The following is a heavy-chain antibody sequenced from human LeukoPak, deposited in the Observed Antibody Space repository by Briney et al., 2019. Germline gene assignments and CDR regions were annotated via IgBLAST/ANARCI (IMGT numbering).Heavy chain of an antibody. V-gene: IGHV3-23*01. J-gene: IGHJ4*02. CDR1: GLIFSDYY. CDR2: ISGSGGST. CDR3: AKRYCSIRCTHFDY. Sequence: GGSLRLSCAASGLIFSDYYMSWIRQAPGKGLEWVSGISGSGGSTYYADSVKGRFTISRDNSKNTLFLQMNSQRAEDTAVYYCAKRYCSIRCTHFDYWGQGTLVTVSS. D-gene: IGHD2-2*01.